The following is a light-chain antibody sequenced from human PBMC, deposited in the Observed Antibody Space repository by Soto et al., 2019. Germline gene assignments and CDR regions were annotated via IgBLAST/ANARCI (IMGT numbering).Light chain of an antibody. CDR3: QQLNSYLIT. CDR2: KAS. CDR1: QTISSW. V-gene: IGKV1-5*03. J-gene: IGKJ5*01. Sequence: DIQMTQSPSTLCGSVGDRVTITCRASQTISSWLAWYQQKPGKAPKLLIYKASTLKSGVPSRFSGSGSGTEFTLTISSLQPEDFATYYCQQLNSYLITFGQGTRLEIK.